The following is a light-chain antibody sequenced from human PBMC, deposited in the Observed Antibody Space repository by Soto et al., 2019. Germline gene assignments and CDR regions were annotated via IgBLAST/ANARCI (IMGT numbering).Light chain of an antibody. CDR3: QHYYHWPPGYT. V-gene: IGKV3-15*01. CDR1: QNIRTN. Sequence: EVVMTQSPASLSVSPGDRATLSCRASQNIRTNLAWYQQKVGQSPRLLIYGSSTMASGIPARFSGTGSWTEFTLTISSLQSKDFAVYYCQHYYHWPPGYTFGPGTKLDIK. CDR2: GSS. J-gene: IGKJ2*01.